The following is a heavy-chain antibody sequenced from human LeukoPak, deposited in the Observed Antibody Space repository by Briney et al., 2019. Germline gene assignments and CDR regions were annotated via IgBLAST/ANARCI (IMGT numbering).Heavy chain of an antibody. CDR3: ARDNRILEWLLYPSPYGMDV. CDR2: INPNSGGT. CDR1: GYTFTGYY. V-gene: IGHV1-2*02. D-gene: IGHD3-3*01. Sequence: ASVKVSCKASGYTFTGYYMHWVRQAPGQGLEWMGWINPNSGGTNYAQKFQGRVTMTRDTSISTAYMELSRLRSDDTAVYYCARDNRILEWLLYPSPYGMDVWGQGTTVTVSS. J-gene: IGHJ6*02.